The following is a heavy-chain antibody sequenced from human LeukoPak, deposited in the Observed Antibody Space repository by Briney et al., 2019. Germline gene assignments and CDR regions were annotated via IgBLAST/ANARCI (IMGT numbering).Heavy chain of an antibody. CDR3: ARWTTVVSKPGFD. Sequence: GGSLRLSCAASGFTFSSYSMNWVRQAPGKGLEWVSSISSSSSYIYYADSVKGRFTISRDNAKNSLYLQMNSLRAEDTAVYYCARWTTVVSKPGFDWSQGTLVTVSS. CDR2: ISSSSSYI. J-gene: IGHJ4*02. D-gene: IGHD4-23*01. V-gene: IGHV3-21*01. CDR1: GFTFSSYS.